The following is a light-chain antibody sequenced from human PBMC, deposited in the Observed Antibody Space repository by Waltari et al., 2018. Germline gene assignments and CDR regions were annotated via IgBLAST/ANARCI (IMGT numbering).Light chain of an antibody. CDR2: DAS. J-gene: IGKJ2*01. CDR1: QSVGSY. Sequence: EIVLTQSPDTLSLSPGDTATLSCRASQSVGSYLAWYQQKPGHPPRLLIYDASNRATGVPDRFRGSGSGTDFTLTISSLEAEDFAVYFCQQRSNWTPHTYGQGARLDIK. V-gene: IGKV3-11*01. CDR3: QQRSNWTPHT.